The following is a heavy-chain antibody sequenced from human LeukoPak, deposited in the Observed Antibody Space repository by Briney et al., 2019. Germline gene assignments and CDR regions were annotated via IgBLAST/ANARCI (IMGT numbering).Heavy chain of an antibody. Sequence: ASVKVSCTASGYTFTGYYMHWVRQAPGQGLEWMGRINPNSGGTNYAQKFQGRVTMTRDTSISTAYMELSRLRSDDTAVYYCASLHIVVVPAATNDAFDIWGQGTMVTVSS. CDR2: INPNSGGT. CDR1: GYTFTGYY. CDR3: ASLHIVVVPAATNDAFDI. D-gene: IGHD2-2*01. V-gene: IGHV1-2*06. J-gene: IGHJ3*02.